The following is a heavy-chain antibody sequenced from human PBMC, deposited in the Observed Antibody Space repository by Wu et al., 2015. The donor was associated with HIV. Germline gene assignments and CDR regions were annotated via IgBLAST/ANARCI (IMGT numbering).Heavy chain of an antibody. V-gene: IGHV1-69*13. J-gene: IGHJ3*02. CDR3: ARDVSRRDRIAAAGSTVMSKANAFDI. Sequence: QVRLVQSGAEVKKPGSSVKVSCKASGGTFSSYAISWVRQAPGQGLEWMGRIIPIFGTANYAQKFQGRVTITADESTSTAYMELSSLRSEDTAVYYCARDVSRRDRIAAAGSTVMSKANAFDIWGQGTMVTVSS. CDR1: GGTFSSYA. D-gene: IGHD6-13*01. CDR2: IIPIFGTA.